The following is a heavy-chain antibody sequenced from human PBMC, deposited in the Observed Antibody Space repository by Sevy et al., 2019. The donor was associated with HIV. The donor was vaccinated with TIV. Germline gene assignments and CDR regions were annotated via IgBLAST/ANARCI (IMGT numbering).Heavy chain of an antibody. CDR1: GFTFSNAW. V-gene: IGHV3-15*01. CDR2: IKSKTDGETT. J-gene: IGHJ4*02. Sequence: GGSLRLSCAASGFTFSNAWMIWVRQAPGKGLEWVGRIKSKTDGETTDYAAPVKGRFTISRDDSKNTLYLQMNSPKSEDTAVYYCATGIVGAVAGSAVVFDYWGQGTLVTVSS. CDR3: ATGIVGAVAGSAVVFDY. D-gene: IGHD6-19*01.